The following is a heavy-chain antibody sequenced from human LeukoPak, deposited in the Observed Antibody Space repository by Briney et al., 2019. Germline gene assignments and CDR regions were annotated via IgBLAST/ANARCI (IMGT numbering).Heavy chain of an antibody. CDR1: GGSISSYY. CDR3: ARLRENYYYMDV. Sequence: SETLCLTCTVSGGSISSYYWSWIRQPPGKELEWVGYIYNSESTNHNPSLKGRVTISVDTSKNQFTLKLSSVTAADTAVYYCARLRENYYYMDVWGKGTTVTVSS. J-gene: IGHJ6*03. CDR2: IYNSEST. V-gene: IGHV4-4*09.